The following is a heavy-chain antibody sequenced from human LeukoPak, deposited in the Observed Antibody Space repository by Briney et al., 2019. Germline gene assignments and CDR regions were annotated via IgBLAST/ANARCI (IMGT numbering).Heavy chain of an antibody. CDR1: GFTFTSSA. Sequence: LVKVSCKASGFTFTSSAVQWVRQARGQRLEWIGWIVVGSGNTNYAQKFQERVTITRDMSTSTAYMELSSLRSEDTAVYYCAAGTPNRITMVRGVPAWGQGTLVTVSS. J-gene: IGHJ4*02. CDR2: IVVGSGNT. CDR3: AAGTPNRITMVRGVPA. V-gene: IGHV1-58*01. D-gene: IGHD3-10*01.